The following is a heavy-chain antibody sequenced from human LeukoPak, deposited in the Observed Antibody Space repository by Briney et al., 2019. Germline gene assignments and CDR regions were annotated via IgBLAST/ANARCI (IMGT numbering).Heavy chain of an antibody. J-gene: IGHJ4*02. Sequence: PGGSLRLSCAASGFSFSAYWMSWVRQAPGKGLEWVANIKVDGTEKYYVDSVKGRFTISRDNAKNSLSLQMSGLRAEDTAVYYCARASEDYYDSSGHTPSIDYWGQGTLVTVSS. CDR2: IKVDGTEK. D-gene: IGHD3-22*01. V-gene: IGHV3-7*05. CDR1: GFSFSAYW. CDR3: ARASEDYYDSSGHTPSIDY.